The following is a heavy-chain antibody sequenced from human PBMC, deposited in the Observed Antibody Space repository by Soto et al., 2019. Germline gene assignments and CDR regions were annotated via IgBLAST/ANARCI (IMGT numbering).Heavy chain of an antibody. Sequence: GASVKVSCNASGGPFSSYAISCVRRAPGQGLEWMGGIIPIFGTANYAQKFQGRVTITADESTSTAYMELSSLRSEDTAVYYCARSEKGYYYGSENNYYYYGMDVWGQGTTVTVSS. CDR2: IIPIFGTA. D-gene: IGHD3-10*01. J-gene: IGHJ6*02. CDR1: GGPFSSYA. V-gene: IGHV1-69*13. CDR3: ARSEKGYYYGSENNYYYYGMDV.